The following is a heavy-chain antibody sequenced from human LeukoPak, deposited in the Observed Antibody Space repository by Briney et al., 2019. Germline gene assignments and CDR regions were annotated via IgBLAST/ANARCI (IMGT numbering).Heavy chain of an antibody. CDR3: ARYSSSWYQQSYYYYMDV. CDR2: ISGSGGST. V-gene: IGHV3-23*01. Sequence: PGGSLRLSCAASGFTFSSYAMSWVRQAPGKGLEWVPAISGSGGSTYYADSVKGRFTISRDNSKNTLYLQMNSLRAEDTAVYYCARYSSSWYQQSYYYYMDVWGKGTTVTISS. D-gene: IGHD6-13*01. J-gene: IGHJ6*03. CDR1: GFTFSSYA.